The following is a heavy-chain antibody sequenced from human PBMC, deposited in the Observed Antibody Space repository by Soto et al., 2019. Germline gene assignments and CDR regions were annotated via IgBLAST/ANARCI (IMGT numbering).Heavy chain of an antibody. J-gene: IGHJ4*02. CDR3: AKDRRAGGNSAFYFDF. CDR1: GFTFTIYN. CDR2: ISGRSDYI. Sequence: GGSLRLSCAASGFTFTIYNMNWVRQAPGKGLEWVSSISGRSDYIYYADSVRGRFTISRDNSHNTLYLQVHSLTAEDTAVYYCAKDRRAGGNSAFYFDFWGQGAQVTVSS. D-gene: IGHD3-16*01. V-gene: IGHV3-21*04.